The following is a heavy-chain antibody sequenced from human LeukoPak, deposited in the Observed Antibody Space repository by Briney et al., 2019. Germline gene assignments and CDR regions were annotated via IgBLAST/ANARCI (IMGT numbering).Heavy chain of an antibody. CDR1: GFTFSNYA. CDR3: ATMPGYFDS. Sequence: GGSLRLSCAASGFTFSNYAMNWVRQAPGKGLEWVSYISNSGSTIYYADSVKGRFTVSRDNVKNSLYLQMNSLRAEDTAVYYCATMPGYFDSWGQGTLVTVSS. V-gene: IGHV3-48*03. J-gene: IGHJ4*02. D-gene: IGHD2-2*01. CDR2: ISNSGSTI.